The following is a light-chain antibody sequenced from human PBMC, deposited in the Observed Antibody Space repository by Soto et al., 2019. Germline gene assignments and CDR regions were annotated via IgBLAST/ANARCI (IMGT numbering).Light chain of an antibody. Sequence: DIQMTQSPSSLSASVGDRVTITCRASQSISTYLNWFQQKPGRAPKLLIYLTSTLQSGVPSRFSGSVSGTDFTLTISSLQPEDFAIYYCQQSSTTPWTFGQGTKVDVK. CDR1: QSISTY. CDR2: LTS. J-gene: IGKJ1*01. CDR3: QQSSTTPWT. V-gene: IGKV1-39*01.